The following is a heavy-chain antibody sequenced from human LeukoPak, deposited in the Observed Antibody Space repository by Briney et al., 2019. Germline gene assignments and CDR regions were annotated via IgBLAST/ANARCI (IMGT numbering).Heavy chain of an antibody. D-gene: IGHD2-2*01. CDR2: IYHSGST. Sequence: SETLSLTCAVYGGSFSGYYWSWIRQPPGKGLEWIGYIYHSGSTYYNPSLKSRVTISVDRSKNQFSLKLSSVTAADTAVYYCAGLRIGYCSSTSCYALGALDYWGQGTLVTVSS. J-gene: IGHJ4*02. V-gene: IGHV4-30-2*01. CDR3: AGLRIGYCSSTSCYALGALDY. CDR1: GGSFSGYY.